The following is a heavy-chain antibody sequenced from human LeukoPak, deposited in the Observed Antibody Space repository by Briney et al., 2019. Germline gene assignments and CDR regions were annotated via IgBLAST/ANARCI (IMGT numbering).Heavy chain of an antibody. V-gene: IGHV3-7*03. CDR2: IKQDGSEK. D-gene: IGHD6-6*01. CDR1: GFTFSNYW. Sequence: GGSLRLSCAASGFTFSNYWMNWVRQAPGKGLEWVANIKQDGSEKYYVDSVKGRFTISRDNAKNSLYLQMNSLRAEDTAVYYCAKDWVSSSWDYWGQGTLVTVSS. J-gene: IGHJ4*02. CDR3: AKDWVSSSWDY.